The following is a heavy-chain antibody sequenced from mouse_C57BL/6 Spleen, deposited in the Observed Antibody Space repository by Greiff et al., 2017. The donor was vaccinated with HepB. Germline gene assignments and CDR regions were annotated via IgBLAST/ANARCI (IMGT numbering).Heavy chain of an antibody. D-gene: IGHD2-1*01. CDR1: GFTFSDYG. V-gene: IGHV5-17*01. Sequence: EVKLMESGGGLVKPGGSLKLSCAASGFTFSDYGMHWVRQAPEKGLEWVAYISSGSSTIYYADTVKGRFTISRDNAKNTLFLQMTSLRSEDTAMYYCAPGIYSWFAYWGQVTLVTVSA. CDR3: APGIYSWFAY. CDR2: ISSGSSTI. J-gene: IGHJ3*01.